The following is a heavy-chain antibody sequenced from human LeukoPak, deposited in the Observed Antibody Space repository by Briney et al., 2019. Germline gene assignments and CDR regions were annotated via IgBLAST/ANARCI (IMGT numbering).Heavy chain of an antibody. CDR1: GGSFSGYY. D-gene: IGHD4-17*01. CDR2: INHSGST. V-gene: IGHV4-34*09. J-gene: IGHJ4*02. Sequence: SETLSLTCAVYGGSFSGYYWSWIRQPPGKGLEWIGEINHSGSTNYNPSLKSRVTISVDTSKNQFSLKLSSVTAADTAVYYCARWGATTVVTPDSRYFDYWGQGTLVTVSS. CDR3: ARWGATTVVTPDSRYFDY.